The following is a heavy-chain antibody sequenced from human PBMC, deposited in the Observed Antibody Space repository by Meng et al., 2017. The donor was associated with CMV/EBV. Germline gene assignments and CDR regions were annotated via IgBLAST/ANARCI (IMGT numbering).Heavy chain of an antibody. CDR3: AKDMGDYYYYGMDV. J-gene: IGHJ6*02. Sequence: ESPKISCAASGFTFDDYTMHWVRQAPGKGLEWVSLISWDGGSTYYADSVKGRFTISRDNSKNSLYLQMNSLRTEDTALYYCAKDMGDYYYYGMDVWGQGTTVTVSS. CDR1: GFTFDDYT. CDR2: ISWDGGST. V-gene: IGHV3-43*01.